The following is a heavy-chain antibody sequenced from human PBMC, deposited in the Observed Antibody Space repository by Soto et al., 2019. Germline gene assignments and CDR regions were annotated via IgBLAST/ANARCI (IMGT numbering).Heavy chain of an antibody. CDR2: IYDSGST. Sequence: SETLSLTCTVSGGSVSSGSYYWNWIRQPPGKGLEWIGYIYDSGSTNYNPSLKSRVTISVDTSKNQFSLKLSSVTAADTAVYYCAREGENGERGMDVWGQGTTVTVSS. D-gene: IGHD4-17*01. J-gene: IGHJ6*02. V-gene: IGHV4-61*01. CDR3: AREGENGERGMDV. CDR1: GGSVSSGSYY.